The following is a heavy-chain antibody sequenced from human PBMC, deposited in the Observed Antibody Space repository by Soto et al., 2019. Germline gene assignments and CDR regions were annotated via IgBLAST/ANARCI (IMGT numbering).Heavy chain of an antibody. J-gene: IGHJ4*02. V-gene: IGHV3-21*01. CDR1: GFTFSSYS. CDR2: ISSSSSYI. D-gene: IGHD3-16*02. CDR3: AKEAGELSTRSFDY. Sequence: ESGGGLVKPGGSLRLSCAAPGFTFSSYSMNWVRQAPGKGLEWVSSISSSSSYIYYADSVKGRFTISRDNAKNSLYLQMNSLRAEDTAVYYCAKEAGELSTRSFDYWGQGTLVTVSS.